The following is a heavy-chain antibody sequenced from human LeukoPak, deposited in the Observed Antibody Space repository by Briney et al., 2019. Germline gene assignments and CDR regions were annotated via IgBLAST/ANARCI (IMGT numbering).Heavy chain of an antibody. J-gene: IGHJ4*02. Sequence: KSSETLSVTCTVSGGSISDYYWSWIRQSPVRGLEWIGYLYYSGNTNYNPSLKSRLTISRDMAKNQFSLKLSSVTSADTAVYYCARGEYEDLVDNWGQGTLVTVSS. CDR1: GGSISDYY. CDR3: ARGEYEDLVDN. D-gene: IGHD1-26*01. CDR2: LYYSGNT. V-gene: IGHV4-59*01.